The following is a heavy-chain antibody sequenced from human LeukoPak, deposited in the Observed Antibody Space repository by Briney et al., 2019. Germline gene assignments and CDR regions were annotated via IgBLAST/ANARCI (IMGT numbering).Heavy chain of an antibody. V-gene: IGHV3-74*01. J-gene: IGHJ4*02. D-gene: IGHD3-3*01. CDR2: INSDGSST. Sequence: GGSLRLSCAASGFTFSSYWMHWVRQAPGKGLVWVSRINSDGSSTSYADSVKGRFTISRDNAKNSLYLQMNSLRAEDTAVYYCAGAPYYDFWSGYPSPHFAYWGQGTLVTVSS. CDR3: AGAPYYDFWSGYPSPHFAY. CDR1: GFTFSSYW.